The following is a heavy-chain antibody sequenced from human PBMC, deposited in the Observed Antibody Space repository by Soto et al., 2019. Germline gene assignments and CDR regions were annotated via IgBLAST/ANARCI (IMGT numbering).Heavy chain of an antibody. CDR1: GFSFSSSA. CDR3: ARDLDGGNSGAFDY. D-gene: IGHD2-21*02. CDR2: IVVGSGKT. V-gene: IGHV1-58*01. Sequence: AASVKVSCKASGFSFSSSAVHWVRQARGQRLEWIGWIVVGSGKTDYPQQFQERVTITRDMSTNTAYMELSSLRSDDTAVYYCARDLDGGNSGAFDYWGQGTLVNVPQ. J-gene: IGHJ4*02.